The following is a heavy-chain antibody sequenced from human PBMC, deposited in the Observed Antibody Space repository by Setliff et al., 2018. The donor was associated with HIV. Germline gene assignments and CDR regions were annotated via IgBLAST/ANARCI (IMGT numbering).Heavy chain of an antibody. Sequence: ASVKVSCKASGYTFTDSYIHWVRQAPGQGLEWMGRINPNSGDPNYAQEFQGRVIMTRDTSINTAYMELSRLRSDDTAVFYCARDNFWSGFGGFDWGQGTLVTVSS. D-gene: IGHD3-3*01. V-gene: IGHV1-2*06. J-gene: IGHJ1*01. CDR2: INPNSGDP. CDR1: GYTFTDSY. CDR3: ARDNFWSGFGGFD.